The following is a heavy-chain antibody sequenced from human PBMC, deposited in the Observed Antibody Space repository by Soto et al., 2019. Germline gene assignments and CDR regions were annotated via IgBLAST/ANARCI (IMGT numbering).Heavy chain of an antibody. CDR1: GGSVSSGSYY. CDR2: IYYSGST. Sequence: PSETLSLTCTVSGGSVSSGSYYWSWIRQPPGKGLEWIGYIYYSGSTNYNPSLKSRVTISVDTSKNQFSLKLSSVTAADTAVYYCARDRITGTTSRAWFDPWGQGTLVTVSS. D-gene: IGHD1-7*01. V-gene: IGHV4-61*01. J-gene: IGHJ5*02. CDR3: ARDRITGTTSRAWFDP.